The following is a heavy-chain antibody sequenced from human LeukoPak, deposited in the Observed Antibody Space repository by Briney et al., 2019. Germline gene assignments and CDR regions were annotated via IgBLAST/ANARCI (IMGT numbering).Heavy chain of an antibody. D-gene: IGHD3-22*01. J-gene: IGHJ3*02. CDR3: ARDTYYYDSSGYPYAFDI. V-gene: IGHV4-39*07. Sequence: PSETLSLTCTVSGGSISSSSYYWGWIRQPPGKGLEWIGSIYYSWSTYYNPSLKSRVTISVDTSKNQFSLKLRSVPAAATAVYYCARDTYYYDSSGYPYAFDIWGQGTMVTVSS. CDR2: IYYSWST. CDR1: GGSISSSSYY.